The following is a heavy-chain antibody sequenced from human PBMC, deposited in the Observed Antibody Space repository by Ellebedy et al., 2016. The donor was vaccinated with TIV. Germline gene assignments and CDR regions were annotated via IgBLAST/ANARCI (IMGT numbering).Heavy chain of an antibody. CDR3: AKDFFMGLSAAGLPNY. CDR2: ISGDGGAT. D-gene: IGHD6-13*01. Sequence: PGGSLRLSCAASGFTFDDYAMLWVRQAPGKGLEWVSLISGDGGATYYADSVKGRFTVSRDNSKNSLYLQMNSLRTEDTAFYYCAKDFFMGLSAAGLPNYWGQGTLVTVSS. J-gene: IGHJ4*02. V-gene: IGHV3-43*02. CDR1: GFTFDDYA.